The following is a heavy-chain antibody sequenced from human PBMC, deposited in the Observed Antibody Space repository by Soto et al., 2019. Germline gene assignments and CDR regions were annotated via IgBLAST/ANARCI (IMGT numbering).Heavy chain of an antibody. J-gene: IGHJ1*01. CDR3: ARGEQLVVGPRWYFQH. CDR1: GYTFTSYG. D-gene: IGHD6-13*01. Sequence: ASVKVSCKASGYTFTSYGISWVRQAPGQGLEWMGWIRAYNGNTNYAQKLQGRVTMTTDTSTSTAYMELRSLRSDETALYYCARGEQLVVGPRWYFQHWGQGTLVTVSS. V-gene: IGHV1-18*01. CDR2: IRAYNGNT.